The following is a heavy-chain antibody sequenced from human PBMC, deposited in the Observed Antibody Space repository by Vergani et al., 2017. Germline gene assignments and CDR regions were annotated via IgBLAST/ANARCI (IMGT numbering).Heavy chain of an antibody. CDR3: ARERNFIDY. Sequence: QVQLVQSGAEVKNPGASVKVSCKASGYSFTGYYIHWVRQAPGQGLEWMGWINPNSGRTKYAQKFQGRVTMTRDTSITTAYMEVSRLRSDATAVYYCARERNFIDYGGQGTLVTVSS. CDR1: GYSFTGYY. D-gene: IGHD1-7*01. CDR2: INPNSGRT. J-gene: IGHJ4*02. V-gene: IGHV1-2*02.